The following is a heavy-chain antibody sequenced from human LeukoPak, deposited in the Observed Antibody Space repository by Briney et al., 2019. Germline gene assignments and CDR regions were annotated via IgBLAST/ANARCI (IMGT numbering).Heavy chain of an antibody. CDR1: GGSISSYY. D-gene: IGHD6-19*01. CDR2: IYYSGST. Sequence: SETLSLTCTVSGGSISSYYWSWIRQPPGKGLEWIGYIYYSGSTNYNPSLKSRVTISVDTSKNQFSLKLSSVTAADTAVYYCARDVGQWLVKGWFDPWGQGTLVTVSS. J-gene: IGHJ5*02. CDR3: ARDVGQWLVKGWFDP. V-gene: IGHV4-59*01.